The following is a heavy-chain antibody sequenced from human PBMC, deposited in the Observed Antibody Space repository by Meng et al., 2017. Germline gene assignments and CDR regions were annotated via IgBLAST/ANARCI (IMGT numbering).Heavy chain of an antibody. V-gene: IGHV1-8*03. CDR2: MNTNSGNS. CDR1: GYTFTSYD. Sequence: HVQLVQSEAEVKKPGASCKVSCKASGYTFTSYDINWVRQATGQGLEWMGWMNTNSGNSGYAQKFQGRVTITRNTSISTAYMELSSLISEDTAVYYCARGLAVAGTVFWFDPWGQGTLVTVSS. J-gene: IGHJ5*02. CDR3: ARGLAVAGTVFWFDP. D-gene: IGHD6-19*01.